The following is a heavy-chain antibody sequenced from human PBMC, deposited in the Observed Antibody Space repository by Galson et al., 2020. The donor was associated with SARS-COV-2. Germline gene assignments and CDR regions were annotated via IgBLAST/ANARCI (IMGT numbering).Heavy chain of an antibody. J-gene: IGHJ1*01. V-gene: IGHV3-30*04. CDR3: ARDYYDSSGYYYGYLQH. CDR2: ISYDGSNK. CDR1: GFTFSSYA. D-gene: IGHD3-22*01. Sequence: GGSLRLSCAASGFTFSSYAMHWVRQAPGKGLEWVAVISYDGSNKYYADSVKGRFTISRDNSKNTLYLQMNSLRAEDTAVYYCARDYYDSSGYYYGYLQHWGQGTLVTVSS.